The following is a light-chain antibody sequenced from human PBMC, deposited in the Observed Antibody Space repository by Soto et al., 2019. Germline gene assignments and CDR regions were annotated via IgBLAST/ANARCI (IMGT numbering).Light chain of an antibody. V-gene: IGLV2-8*01. CDR2: GVT. CDR1: GSDIGAYNF. CDR3: AAWDDTLKRYV. J-gene: IGLJ1*01. Sequence: QSALAQPPSASGSPGQSVTISCTGSGSDIGAYNFVSWYQQHPGKAPKLMIFGVTERPSGVPDRFSGSKSGNTASLAISGLQSEDESDYYCAAWDDTLKRYVFGTGTKVTVL.